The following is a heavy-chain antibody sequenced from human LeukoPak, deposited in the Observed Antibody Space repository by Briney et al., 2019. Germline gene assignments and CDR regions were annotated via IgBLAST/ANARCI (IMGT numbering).Heavy chain of an antibody. D-gene: IGHD2-2*01. J-gene: IGHJ4*02. V-gene: IGHV4-34*01. CDR2: INHSGST. CDR3: ARGEGVPAATYYFDY. CDR1: GGSFSGYY. Sequence: SETLSLTCAVYGGSFSGYYWSWIRQPPGKRLEWIGEINHSGSTNYNPSLKSRVTISVDTSKNQFSLKLSSVTAADTAVYYCARGEGVPAATYYFDYWGQGTLVTVSS.